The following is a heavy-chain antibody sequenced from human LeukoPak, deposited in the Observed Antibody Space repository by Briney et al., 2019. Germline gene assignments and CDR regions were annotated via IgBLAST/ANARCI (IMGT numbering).Heavy chain of an antibody. V-gene: IGHV4-59*01. CDR2: IYYSGST. CDR3: ARGGSTIFANYYYYYYMDV. CDR1: GGSISSYY. J-gene: IGHJ6*03. Sequence: PSETLSLTCTVSGGSISSYYWSWIRQPPGKGLEWIGYIYYSGSTNYNPSLKSRVTISVDTSKNQFSLKLSSVTAAGTAVYYCARGGSTIFANYYYYYYMDVWGKGTTVTVSS. D-gene: IGHD3-3*01.